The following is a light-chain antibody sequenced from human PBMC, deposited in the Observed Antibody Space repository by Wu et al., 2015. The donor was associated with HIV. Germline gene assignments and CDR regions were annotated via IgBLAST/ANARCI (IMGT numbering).Light chain of an antibody. V-gene: IGKV3-11*01. CDR3: QQHTNWPLT. Sequence: EGVLTQSPGTLSLSPGERATLSCRASQSVSSSYIAWYQQKPGQAPRLLIYAASLRASGIPARFSGRGSGTDFTLTINSLEPEDSAVYYCQQHTNWPLTFGQGTRLEI. CDR1: QSVSSSY. CDR2: AAS. J-gene: IGKJ5*01.